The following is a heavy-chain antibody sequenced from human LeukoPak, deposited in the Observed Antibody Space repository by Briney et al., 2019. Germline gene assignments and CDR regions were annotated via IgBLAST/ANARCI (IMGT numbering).Heavy chain of an antibody. D-gene: IGHD3-16*02. CDR1: GFTFSSYA. Sequence: GGSLRLSCAASGFTFSSYAMSWVRQAPGKGLEWVSAISGSGGSTYYADSVKGRFTISRDNSKNTLYLQMNSLRAEDTAVYYCAKRPRGDYVWGSYRYNYFDYWGQGTLVTVSS. CDR2: ISGSGGST. CDR3: AKRPRGDYVWGSYRYNYFDY. V-gene: IGHV3-23*01. J-gene: IGHJ4*02.